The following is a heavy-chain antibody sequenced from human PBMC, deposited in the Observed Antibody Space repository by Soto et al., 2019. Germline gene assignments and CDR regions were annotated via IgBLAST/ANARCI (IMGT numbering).Heavy chain of an antibody. Sequence: GGSLRLSCAASGFTFSSYGMHWVRQAPGKGLEWVAVIWYDGSNKYYADSVRGGFTISRDNSKNTLYLQMNSLRAEDTAVYYCAREGRDCSGGSCPYYMDVWGKGTTVTVSS. J-gene: IGHJ6*03. CDR2: IWYDGSNK. CDR3: AREGRDCSGGSCPYYMDV. CDR1: GFTFSSYG. D-gene: IGHD2-15*01. V-gene: IGHV3-33*01.